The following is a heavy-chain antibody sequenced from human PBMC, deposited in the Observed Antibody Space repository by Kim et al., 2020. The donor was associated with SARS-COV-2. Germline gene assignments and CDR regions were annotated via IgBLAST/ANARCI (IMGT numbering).Heavy chain of an antibody. J-gene: IGHJ3*02. CDR2: IYHSGST. V-gene: IGHV4-59*12. CDR3: ARERYDSRGPDAVDI. D-gene: IGHD3-22*01. Sequence: SETLSLTCTVSGGSFSSYYWSWIRQPPGKGLEWIGYIYHSGSTNYNPSLKSRVTISVDTSKNQFSLKLSSVTAADTAVYYCARERYDSRGPDAVDIWGQGKMVTVSP. CDR1: GGSFSSYY.